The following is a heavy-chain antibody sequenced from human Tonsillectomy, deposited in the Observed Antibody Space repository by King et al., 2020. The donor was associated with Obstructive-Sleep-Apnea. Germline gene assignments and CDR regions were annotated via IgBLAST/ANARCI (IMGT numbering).Heavy chain of an antibody. CDR2: VYWDDDR. J-gene: IGHJ4*02. D-gene: IGHD3-22*01. CDR3: AHRRLGGYYYKWSPYFDY. V-gene: IGHV2-5*02. Sequence: TLKESGPTLVKPTQTLTLTCTFSGFSLTNTEVGVGWIRQPPGRALEWLALVYWDDDRRYSPPLKSRLTVTKDTSNNQAILTMTNMDPVDTATYYCAHRRLGGYYYKWSPYFDYWGQGPLVTVSS. CDR1: GFSLTNTEVG.